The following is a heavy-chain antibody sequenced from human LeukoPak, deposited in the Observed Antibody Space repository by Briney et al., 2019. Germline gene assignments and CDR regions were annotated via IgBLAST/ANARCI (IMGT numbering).Heavy chain of an antibody. CDR1: GFTFSSYD. D-gene: IGHD3-10*01. CDR3: TRVGAAYASGSYFSP. J-gene: IGHJ5*02. CDR2: INTAGNT. Sequence: PPGGSLRLSCAASGFTFSSYDMHWVRQTTGEGLEWVSGINTAGNTYYAGSVKGRFIISRENAKDSLFLQMNNLGAGDTAVYYCTRVGAAYASGSYFSPWGHGTLVTVSS. V-gene: IGHV3-13*01.